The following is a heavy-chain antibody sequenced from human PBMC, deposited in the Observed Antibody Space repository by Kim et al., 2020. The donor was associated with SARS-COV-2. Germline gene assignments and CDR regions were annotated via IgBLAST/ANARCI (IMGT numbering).Heavy chain of an antibody. Sequence: SETLSLTCTVSGGSISSYYWSWIRQPPGKGLEWIGYIYYSGSTNYNPSLKSRVTISVDTSKNQFSLKLSSVTAADTAVYYCARDLLDLWGQGTLVTVPS. CDR2: IYYSGST. CDR1: GGSISSYY. J-gene: IGHJ4*02. CDR3: ARDLLDL. V-gene: IGHV4-59*01. D-gene: IGHD1-1*01.